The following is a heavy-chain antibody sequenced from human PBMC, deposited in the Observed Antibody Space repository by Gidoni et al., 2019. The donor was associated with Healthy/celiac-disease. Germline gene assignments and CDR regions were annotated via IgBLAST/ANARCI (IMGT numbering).Heavy chain of an antibody. J-gene: IGHJ5*02. CDR1: GGSISSGSYY. D-gene: IGHD2-2*01. CDR3: ARERPGYCSSTSCVGPFDP. Sequence: QVQLQESGPGLVKPSQTLSLTCTVSGGSISSGSYYWSWIRQPAGKGLEWIGRIYTSGSTNYNPSLKSRVTMSVDTSKNQFSLKLSSVTAADTAVYYCARERPGYCSSTSCVGPFDPWGQGTLVTVSS. V-gene: IGHV4-61*02. CDR2: IYTSGST.